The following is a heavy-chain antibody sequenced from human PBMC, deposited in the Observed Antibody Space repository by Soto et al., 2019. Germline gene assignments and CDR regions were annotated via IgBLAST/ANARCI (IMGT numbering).Heavy chain of an antibody. J-gene: IGHJ4*02. V-gene: IGHV4-30-4*01. D-gene: IGHD3-16*01. CDR3: AREGGESSDGLYYFDS. Sequence: PSETLSLTCTVSGGSTSSDNYWSWIRQPPGKGLEWIGHIYYSGNTDYNPSLKSRLAISIDTSKNQFSLKLSSVTAADTAVYFCAREGGESSDGLYYFDSWGQGTLVTVSS. CDR2: IYYSGNT. CDR1: GGSTSSDNY.